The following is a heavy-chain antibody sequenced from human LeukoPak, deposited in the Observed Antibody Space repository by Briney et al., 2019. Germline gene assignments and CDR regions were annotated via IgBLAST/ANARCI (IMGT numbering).Heavy chain of an antibody. CDR3: TTLGYCSSTSCYN. CDR1: GFTFSNAW. V-gene: IGHV3-15*01. D-gene: IGHD2-2*02. J-gene: IGHJ4*02. CDR2: IKSKTDGGTT. Sequence: GGSLRLSCAASGFTFSNAWMSWVRQAPGKGLEWVGRIKSKTDGGTTDYAAPVKGRFTISRDDSKNTLYLQMNSLKTEDTAVYYRTTLGYCSSTSCYNWGQGTLVTVSS.